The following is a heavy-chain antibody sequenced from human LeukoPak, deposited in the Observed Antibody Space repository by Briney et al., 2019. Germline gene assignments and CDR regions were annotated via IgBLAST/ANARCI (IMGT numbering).Heavy chain of an antibody. J-gene: IGHJ4*02. CDR1: GFTFSSYS. Sequence: GGSLRLSCAASGFTFSSYSVNWVRQAPGKGLAWVSSISSSGSYIYYADSVKGRFTFSRDNAKNSLYLQMNSLRAEDTAVYYCAKSGLSSGWYPYDNWGQGALVTVSS. CDR3: AKSGLSSGWYPYDN. D-gene: IGHD6-19*01. CDR2: ISSSGSYI. V-gene: IGHV3-21*01.